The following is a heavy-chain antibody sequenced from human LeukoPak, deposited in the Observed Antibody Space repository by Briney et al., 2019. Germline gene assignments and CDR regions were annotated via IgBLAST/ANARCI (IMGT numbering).Heavy chain of an antibody. J-gene: IGHJ3*02. V-gene: IGHV1-8*01. CDR3: ASLLWFGELKSDAFDI. CDR2: MNPNSGNT. D-gene: IGHD3-10*01. CDR1: GYTFTSYD. Sequence: ASVKVSCKASGYTFTSYDINWVRQATGQGLEWMGWMNPNSGNTGYAQKFQGRVTMTRNTSISTAYMELSSLRPEDTAVYYCASLLWFGELKSDAFDIWGQGTMVTVSS.